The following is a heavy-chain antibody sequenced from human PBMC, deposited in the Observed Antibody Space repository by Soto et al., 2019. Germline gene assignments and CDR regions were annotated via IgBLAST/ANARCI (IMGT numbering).Heavy chain of an antibody. V-gene: IGHV4-39*01. CDR3: AGLVYDSSGYRPG. CDR1: GGSISSSSYY. CDR2: IYYSGST. Sequence: QLQLQESGPGLVKPSETLSLTCTVSGGSISSSSYYWGWIRQPPGKGLEWIVSIYYSGSTYYNPSLNGRVTISVDTFKNQFSLKLSSVTAADTAVYYCAGLVYDSSGYRPGWGQGTLVTVSS. D-gene: IGHD3-22*01. J-gene: IGHJ4*02.